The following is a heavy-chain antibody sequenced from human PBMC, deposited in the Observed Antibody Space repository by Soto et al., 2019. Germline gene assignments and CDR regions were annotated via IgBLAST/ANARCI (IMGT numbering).Heavy chain of an antibody. D-gene: IGHD3-16*01. V-gene: IGHV4-59*01. J-gene: IGHJ6*02. Sequence: SSETLSLTCVVSGDSMSNYYWRWFRQPPGKGLEWIGDVSSSGSTNYNPSLKSRVTMSVDTSKNQFSLKLNSVTAADTAVYYCARRLIVGGVSTHCMHFSGPGTRVTVSS. CDR3: ARRLIVGGVSTHCMHF. CDR1: GDSMSNYY. CDR2: VSSSGST.